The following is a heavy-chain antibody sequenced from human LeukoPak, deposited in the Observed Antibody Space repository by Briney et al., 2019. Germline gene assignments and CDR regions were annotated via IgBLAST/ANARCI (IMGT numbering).Heavy chain of an antibody. Sequence: SETLSLTCTVSSGSISSGDYYWSWIRQPPGKGLEWIGYIYYSGSTYYNPSLKSRVTISVDTSKNQFSLKLSSVTAADTAVYYCARELRYFDWIAYYYYGMDVWGKGTTVTVSS. CDR3: ARELRYFDWIAYYYYGMDV. CDR1: SGSISSGDYY. CDR2: IYYSGST. J-gene: IGHJ6*04. V-gene: IGHV4-30-4*01. D-gene: IGHD3-9*01.